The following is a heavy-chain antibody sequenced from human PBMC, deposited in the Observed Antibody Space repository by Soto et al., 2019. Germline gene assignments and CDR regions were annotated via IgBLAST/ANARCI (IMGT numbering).Heavy chain of an antibody. CDR2: IITVLGTT. D-gene: IGHD2-21*01. J-gene: IGHJ6*02. CDR3: ARRRYCGYDCYHKHYYGMDV. Sequence: QVQLVQSGAELKKTGSSVKVSCRASGDTFSSYAVNWVRQAPGRGLEWMGRIITVLGTTDYAQNFKGRVTITAEKSTHPAYMELSSLRSEDTAVYYCARRRYCGYDCYHKHYYGMDVWGQGTTVTVAS. CDR1: GDTFSSYA. V-gene: IGHV1-69*08.